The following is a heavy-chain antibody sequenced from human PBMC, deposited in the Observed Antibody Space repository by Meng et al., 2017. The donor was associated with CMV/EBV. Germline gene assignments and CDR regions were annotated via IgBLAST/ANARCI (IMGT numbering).Heavy chain of an antibody. D-gene: IGHD3-3*01. J-gene: IGHJ5*02. CDR2: INHSGST. V-gene: IGHV4-34*01. CDR3: ARASYYDFWSGRAVRFDP. CDR1: GGSFSGYY. Sequence: SETLSLTCAVYGGSFSGYYWSWIRQPPGKGLEWIGEINHSGSTNYNPSLKSRVTISVDTSKNQFSLKLSSVTAADTAVYYCARASYYDFWSGRAVRFDPWGQGTLVTVS.